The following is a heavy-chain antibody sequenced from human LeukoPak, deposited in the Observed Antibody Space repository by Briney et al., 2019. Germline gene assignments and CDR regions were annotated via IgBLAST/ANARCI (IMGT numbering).Heavy chain of an antibody. J-gene: IGHJ4*02. CDR2: IYPGDSDT. CDR3: ARLPGGGYCSSTSCYYFDY. Sequence: GESLKISCKGSGYSFTSYWIGWVRQMPGKGLEWMGIIYPGDSDTRYSPSFQGQVTISADKSISTAYLQWSSLKASDTAMYYCARLPGGGYCSSTSCYYFDYWGQGTLVTVSS. CDR1: GYSFTSYW. V-gene: IGHV5-51*01. D-gene: IGHD2-2*01.